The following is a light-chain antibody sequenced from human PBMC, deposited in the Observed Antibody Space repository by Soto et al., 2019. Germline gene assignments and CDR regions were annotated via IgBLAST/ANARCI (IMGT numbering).Light chain of an antibody. CDR1: SSNIGAGYE. V-gene: IGLV1-40*01. J-gene: IGLJ1*01. Sequence: QSVLTQPPSVSEAPGQRVTISCTGSSSNIGAGYEAHWYQQVPGTAPKLLIYENNNRPSGVPDRFSGSKSGTSASLAITGLRAEDEAEYYSQSYDSSLRGYVFGTGTKLTVL. CDR2: ENN. CDR3: QSYDSSLRGYV.